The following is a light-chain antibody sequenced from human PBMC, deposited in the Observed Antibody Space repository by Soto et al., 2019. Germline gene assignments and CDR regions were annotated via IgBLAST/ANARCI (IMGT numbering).Light chain of an antibody. CDR3: QQSYSTPTT. J-gene: IGKJ5*01. CDR1: QSVSGSY. Sequence: EIVLTQSPGTLSLSPGERATLSCRASQSVSGSYLAWYQQKPGQAPRLLIYATSTRATGIPHRFSGSGSGTDFTLTISSLQPEDFATYYCQQSYSTPTTFGQGTRLEIK. V-gene: IGKV3-20*01. CDR2: ATS.